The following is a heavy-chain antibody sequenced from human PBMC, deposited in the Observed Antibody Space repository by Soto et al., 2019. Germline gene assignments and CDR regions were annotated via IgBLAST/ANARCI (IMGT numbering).Heavy chain of an antibody. CDR3: ARPFSSGWYGDFDY. CDR1: GFAFSSYA. D-gene: IGHD6-19*01. Sequence: LRLSCAASGFAFSSYAMHWVRRAPGKGLEWVAVISYDASDKYYADSVKGRFTISRDNSKKTLSLQMSSLRAEDTAVYYCARPFSSGWYGDFDYWGQGTLVTVSS. J-gene: IGHJ4*02. V-gene: IGHV3-30-3*01. CDR2: ISYDASDK.